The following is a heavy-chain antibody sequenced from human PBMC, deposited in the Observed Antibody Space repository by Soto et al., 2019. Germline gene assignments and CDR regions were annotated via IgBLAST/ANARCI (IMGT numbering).Heavy chain of an antibody. J-gene: IGHJ5*02. CDR2: IIPIFGTA. V-gene: IGHV1-69*06. D-gene: IGHD2-8*01. Sequence: SVKVSCKASGGTFSSYAISWVRQAPGQGLEWMGGIIPIFGTANYAQKFQGRVTITADKSTSTAYMELSSLRSEDTAVYYCARSGDIVLMDVLNWFDPSGQGTLVTVSS. CDR3: ARSGDIVLMDVLNWFDP. CDR1: GGTFSSYA.